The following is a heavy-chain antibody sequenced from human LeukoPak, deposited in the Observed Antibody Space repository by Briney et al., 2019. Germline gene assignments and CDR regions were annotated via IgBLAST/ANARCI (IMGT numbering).Heavy chain of an antibody. CDR2: IFHSGIS. J-gene: IGHJ4*02. CDR3: VRTTYYYDTSGHLGFDH. D-gene: IGHD3-22*01. Sequence: ETLSLTCAVSGYSISGGYYWGWIRQPPGKGLEWIGNIFHSGISHYNPSLSSRLTMSVDTSKNQFSLNLRSVTAADTAVYYCVRTTYYYDTSGHLGFDHWGQGTLVTVSS. CDR1: GYSISGGYY. V-gene: IGHV4-38-2*01.